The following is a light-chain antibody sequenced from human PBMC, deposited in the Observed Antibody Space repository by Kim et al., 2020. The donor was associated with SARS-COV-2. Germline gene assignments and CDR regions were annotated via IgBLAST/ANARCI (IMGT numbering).Light chain of an antibody. CDR2: GAS. Sequence: EIVMTQSPVTLSVSPGERATLSCRASQSVSSNLAWYQQKHGQAPRLLIYGASTRATGIPARFSGSGSGTEFTLTISSLQSEDFAVYYCQQYNNWPQTFGQGTKVDIK. J-gene: IGKJ1*01. CDR1: QSVSSN. CDR3: QQYNNWPQT. V-gene: IGKV3-15*01.